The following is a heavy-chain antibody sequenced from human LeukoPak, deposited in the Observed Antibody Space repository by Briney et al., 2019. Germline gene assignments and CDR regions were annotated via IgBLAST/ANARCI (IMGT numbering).Heavy chain of an antibody. J-gene: IGHJ6*02. Sequence: SETLSLTCTVSGGSISSYYWSWIRQPPGKGLEWIGYIYYSGSTNYNPSLKSRVTISVDTSKNQFSLKLSSVTAADTAVYYCARVTRYSYGSTTFYYGMDVWGQGTTVTVSS. CDR3: ARVTRYSYGSTTFYYGMDV. V-gene: IGHV4-59*01. CDR2: IYYSGST. CDR1: GGSISSYY. D-gene: IGHD5-18*01.